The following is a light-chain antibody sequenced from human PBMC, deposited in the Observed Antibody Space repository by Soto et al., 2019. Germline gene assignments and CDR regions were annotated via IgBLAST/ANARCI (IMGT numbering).Light chain of an antibody. Sequence: EILLTQSPCTLALSPGERATLSCRASKSVSSSYLAWYQQKPGQAPRLLIYRASSRATGIPDRFSGSGSGTDFTLTISRLEPEDYEVYFCQQYIRWPLTFGGGTKVDIK. J-gene: IGKJ4*01. V-gene: IGKV3-20*01. CDR1: KSVSSSY. CDR3: QQYIRWPLT. CDR2: RAS.